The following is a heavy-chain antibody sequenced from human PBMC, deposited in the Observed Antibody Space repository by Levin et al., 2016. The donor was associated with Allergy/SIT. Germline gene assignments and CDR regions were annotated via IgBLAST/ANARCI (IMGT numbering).Heavy chain of an antibody. D-gene: IGHD3-10*01. V-gene: IGHV4-61*05. CDR3: ARSYYTSGSYPNFHY. CDR2: IYYSGST. Sequence: SETLSLTCTVSGGSISSSSYYWGWIRQPPGRGLEWIGSIYYSGSTSYNPSLKSRVTISIDTSKNQFSLKLSSVTAADTAMYYCARSYYTSGSYPNFHYWGQGTLVTVSS. CDR1: GGSISSSSYY. J-gene: IGHJ4*02.